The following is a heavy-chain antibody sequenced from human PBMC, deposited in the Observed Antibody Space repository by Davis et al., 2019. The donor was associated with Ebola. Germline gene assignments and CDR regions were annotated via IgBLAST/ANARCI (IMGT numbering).Heavy chain of an antibody. CDR3: ARDGYCSSTSCYTGGWSMDV. J-gene: IGHJ6*02. Sequence: PGGSLRLSCAASGFTFSSYAMHWVRQAPGKGLEWVAVISYDGSNKYYADSVKGRFTISRDNSKNTLYLQMNSLRAEDTAVYYCARDGYCSSTSCYTGGWSMDVWGQGTTVTVSS. D-gene: IGHD2-2*02. V-gene: IGHV3-30-3*01. CDR1: GFTFSSYA. CDR2: ISYDGSNK.